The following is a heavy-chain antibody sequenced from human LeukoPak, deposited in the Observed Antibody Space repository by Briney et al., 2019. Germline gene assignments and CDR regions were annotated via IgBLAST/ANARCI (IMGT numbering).Heavy chain of an antibody. J-gene: IGHJ4*02. D-gene: IGHD4/OR15-4a*01. V-gene: IGHV4-59*11. CDR3: ARVCDYGKFDF. Sequence: SETLSLTCTVSGASISSHYWSWIRQPPGRGLEWIGYIHYTGITSFDPSLKSRLTMSIDTSKSQFSLNLNSVTAADTAVYYCARVCDYGKFDFWGPGAPLTVSS. CDR1: GASISSHY. CDR2: IHYTGIT.